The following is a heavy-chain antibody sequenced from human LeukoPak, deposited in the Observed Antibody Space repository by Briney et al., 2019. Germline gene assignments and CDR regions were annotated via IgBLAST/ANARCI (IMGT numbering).Heavy chain of an antibody. CDR1: GFTFSSCA. V-gene: IGHV3-23*01. CDR2: ISGSGGST. Sequence: GGSLRLSCAASGFTFSSCAMSWVRQAPGKGLEWVSAISGSGGSTYYADSVKGRFTISRDNSKSTLYLQMNSLRAEDTAVYYCATETPGYYGSGSYYNEPFFDYWGQGTLVTVSS. D-gene: IGHD3-10*01. J-gene: IGHJ4*02. CDR3: ATETPGYYGSGSYYNEPFFDY.